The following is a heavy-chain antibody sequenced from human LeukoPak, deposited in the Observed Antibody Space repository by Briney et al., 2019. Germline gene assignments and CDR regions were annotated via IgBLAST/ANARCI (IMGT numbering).Heavy chain of an antibody. CDR3: ATEDYGSGRGY. V-gene: IGHV3-48*01. Sequence: GGSLRLSCAASGFTFSSYWMSWVRQAPGKGLEWVSYISSSSSTIYYADSVKGRFTISRDNAKNSLYLQMNSLRAEDTAVYYCATEDYGSGRGYWGQGTLVTVSS. J-gene: IGHJ4*02. CDR1: GFTFSSYW. D-gene: IGHD3-10*01. CDR2: ISSSSSTI.